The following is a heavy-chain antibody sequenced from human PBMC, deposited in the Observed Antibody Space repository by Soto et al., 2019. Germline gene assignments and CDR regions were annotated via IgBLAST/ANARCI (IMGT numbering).Heavy chain of an antibody. CDR2: IYSGGST. CDR1: GFTVSSNY. CDR3: ARSISSGSYYLHYYYMDV. Sequence: GGSLRLSCAASGFTVSSNYMSWVRQAPGKGLEWVSVIYSGGSTYYADSVKGRFTISRHNSKNTLYLQMNSLRAEDTTVYYCARSISSGSYYLHYYYMDVWGKGTTVTVSS. D-gene: IGHD3-10*01. V-gene: IGHV3-53*04. J-gene: IGHJ6*03.